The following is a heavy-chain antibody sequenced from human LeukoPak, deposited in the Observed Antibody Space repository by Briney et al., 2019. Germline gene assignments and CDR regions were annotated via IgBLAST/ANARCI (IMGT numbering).Heavy chain of an antibody. J-gene: IGHJ4*02. CDR2: IGGSGSST. D-gene: IGHD1-26*01. CDR3: AKGGKWDVTPFDY. V-gene: IGHV3-23*01. Sequence: GGSLRLSCAASGFTFTSYALNWVRQAPGKGLEWVSAIGGSGSSTYYADSVKGRFTISRDNSKNTLYLQMNSLRAEDTAVYYCAKGGKWDVTPFDYWGQGTLDTVSS. CDR1: GFTFTSYA.